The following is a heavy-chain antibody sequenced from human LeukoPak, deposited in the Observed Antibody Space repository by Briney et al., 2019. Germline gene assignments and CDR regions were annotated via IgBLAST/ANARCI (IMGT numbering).Heavy chain of an antibody. CDR1: GFTFDDYS. V-gene: IGHV3-48*02. D-gene: IGHD1-26*01. CDR2: ITASGTAM. CDR3: ASSGSYRFDY. Sequence: PGGSLRLSCAASGFTFDDYSMNWVRQAPGKGLEWVSHITASGTAMFYADSVKGRFTISRDNAKNSLYLQMNSLRDEDTAVYYCASSGSYRFDYWGQGTLVTVSS. J-gene: IGHJ4*02.